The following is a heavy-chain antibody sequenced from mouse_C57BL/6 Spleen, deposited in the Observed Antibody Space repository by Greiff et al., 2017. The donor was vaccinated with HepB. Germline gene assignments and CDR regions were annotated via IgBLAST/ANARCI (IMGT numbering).Heavy chain of an antibody. CDR1: GYSITSGYY. Sequence: VQLKQSGPGLVKPSQSLSLTCSVTGYSITSGYYWNWIRQFPGNKLEWMGYISYDGSNNYNPSLKNRISITRDTSKNQFFLKLNSVTTEDTATYYCAREVTTGYYYAMDYWGQGTSVTVSS. V-gene: IGHV3-6*01. J-gene: IGHJ4*01. D-gene: IGHD2-2*01. CDR3: AREVTTGYYYAMDY. CDR2: ISYDGSN.